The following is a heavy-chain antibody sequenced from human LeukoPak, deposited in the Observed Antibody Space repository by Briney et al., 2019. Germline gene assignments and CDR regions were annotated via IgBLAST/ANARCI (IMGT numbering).Heavy chain of an antibody. D-gene: IGHD3-22*01. CDR2: MNPNSGNI. CDR3: ARKTYYYDSSGYYGAPLFDY. J-gene: IGHJ4*02. V-gene: IGHV1-8*01. CDR1: GYTFTSYD. Sequence: ASVKVSCKASGYTFTSYDINWVRQATGQGLEWMGWMNPNSGNIGYAQKFQGRVTMTRNTSISTAYMELSSLRSEDTAVYYCARKTYYYDSSGYYGAPLFDYWGQGTLVTVSS.